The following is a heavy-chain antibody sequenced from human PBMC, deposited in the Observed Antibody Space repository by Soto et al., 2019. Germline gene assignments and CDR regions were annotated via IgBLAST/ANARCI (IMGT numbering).Heavy chain of an antibody. CDR3: AKDYLSTARMDYYYYGMDV. CDR1: GFTFSSYA. J-gene: IGHJ6*02. Sequence: GGSLKLSCAASGFTFSSYAMSWVRQAPGKGLEWVAAITYNGGSKYYADSVKGRFTISRDNSKNTLYLQMNSLRAEDTAVYYCAKDYLSTARMDYYYYGMDVWGQGTAVTVSS. V-gene: IGHV3-23*01. D-gene: IGHD2-2*01. CDR2: ITYNGGSK.